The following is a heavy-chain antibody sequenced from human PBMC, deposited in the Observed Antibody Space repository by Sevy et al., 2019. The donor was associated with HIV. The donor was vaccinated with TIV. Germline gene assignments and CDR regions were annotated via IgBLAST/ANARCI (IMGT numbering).Heavy chain of an antibody. CDR3: ATRGSSWHNTGDY. D-gene: IGHD6-13*01. V-gene: IGHV3-30*03. CDR1: GFTFSSYG. J-gene: IGHJ4*02. Sequence: GGSLRLSCAASGFTFSSYGMHWVRQAPGKGLEWVAVISHDGSTEYHADSVKGRLTTSRDNSKNTLYLQMNSLRAEDTAVYYCATRGSSWHNTGDYWGQGTLVTVSS. CDR2: ISHDGSTE.